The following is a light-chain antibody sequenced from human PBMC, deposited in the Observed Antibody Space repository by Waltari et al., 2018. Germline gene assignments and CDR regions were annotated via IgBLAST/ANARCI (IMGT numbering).Light chain of an antibody. CDR1: PSVSSSY. Sequence: EIVLTQSPGTLSLSPGERATLSCRASPSVSSSYLAWYQQKPGQAPRLLIYGASSRFTGIPDRFSGSGSGTDFTLTISRLEPEDFAVYYCQQYGSSPWTFGQGTKVEIK. CDR3: QQYGSSPWT. V-gene: IGKV3-20*01. CDR2: GAS. J-gene: IGKJ1*01.